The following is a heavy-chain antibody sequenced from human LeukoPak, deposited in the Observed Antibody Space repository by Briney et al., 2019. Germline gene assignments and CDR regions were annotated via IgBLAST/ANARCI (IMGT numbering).Heavy chain of an antibody. CDR3: ARVRGWRNWFDP. CDR2: INHSGST. J-gene: IGHJ5*02. Sequence: ETLSLTCAVYGGSFSGYYWSWIRQPPGKGLEWIGEINHSGSTNYNPPLTSRVTISVDTSKNQFSLKLSSVTAADTAVYYCARVRGWRNWFDPWGQGTLVTVSS. D-gene: IGHD6-19*01. CDR1: GGSFSGYY. V-gene: IGHV4-34*01.